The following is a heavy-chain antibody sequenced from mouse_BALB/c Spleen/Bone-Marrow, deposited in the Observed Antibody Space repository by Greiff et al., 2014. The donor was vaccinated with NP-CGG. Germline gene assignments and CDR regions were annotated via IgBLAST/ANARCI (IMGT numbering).Heavy chain of an antibody. V-gene: IGHV2-9*02. CDR3: ARYYYGFLDY. CDR1: GFSLTSYG. J-gene: IGHJ2*01. CDR2: IWAGGST. D-gene: IGHD1-2*01. Sequence: VQLVESGPGLVAPSQTLSITCTVSGFSLTSYGVHWVRQSPGKGLEWLGVIWAGGSTNYNSALMSRLSTSKDNSKSQVFLKMNSLQTDDTAMYYCARYYYGFLDYWGQGTTLTVSS.